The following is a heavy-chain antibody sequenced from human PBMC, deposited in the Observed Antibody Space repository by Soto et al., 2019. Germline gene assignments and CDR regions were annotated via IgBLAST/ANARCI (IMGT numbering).Heavy chain of an antibody. J-gene: IGHJ4*02. CDR2: IYYSGST. CDR3: ARGSGDIVVVPAAASFDY. D-gene: IGHD2-2*01. Sequence: PSETLSLTCTVSGGSISSYYWSWIRQPPGKGLEWIGYIYYSGSTNYNPSLKSRVTISVDTSKNQFSLKLSSVTAADTAVYYCARGSGDIVVVPAAASFDYWGQGTLVTVSS. V-gene: IGHV4-59*01. CDR1: GGSISSYY.